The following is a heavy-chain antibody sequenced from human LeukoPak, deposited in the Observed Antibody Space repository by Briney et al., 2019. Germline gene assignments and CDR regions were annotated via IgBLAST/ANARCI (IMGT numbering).Heavy chain of an antibody. CDR1: GYTFTSYD. J-gene: IGHJ3*02. D-gene: IGHD1-1*01. CDR3: ARERPSQPDAFDI. V-gene: IGHV1-2*02. CDR2: INPNSGGT. Sequence: ASVKVSYKASGYTFTSYDINWVRQAPGQGLEWMGWINPNSGGTNYAQKFQGRVTMTRDTSISTAYMELSRLRSDDTAVYYCARERPSQPDAFDIWGQGTMVTVSS.